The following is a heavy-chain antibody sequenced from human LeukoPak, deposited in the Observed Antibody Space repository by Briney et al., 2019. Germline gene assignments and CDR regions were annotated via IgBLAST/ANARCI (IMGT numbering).Heavy chain of an antibody. Sequence: ASVKFSCKASGGTFSSYAISWVRQAPGQGLEWMGRIIPILGIANYAQKFQGRVTITADKSTSTAYMELSSLRSEDTAVYYCAREWFGELLSYGMDVWGQGTTVTVSS. J-gene: IGHJ6*02. CDR3: AREWFGELLSYGMDV. CDR1: GGTFSSYA. V-gene: IGHV1-69*04. D-gene: IGHD3-10*01. CDR2: IIPILGIA.